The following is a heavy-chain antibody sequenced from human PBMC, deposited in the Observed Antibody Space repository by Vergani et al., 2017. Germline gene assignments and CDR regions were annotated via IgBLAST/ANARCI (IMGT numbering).Heavy chain of an antibody. CDR1: GVSMQSGSFY. J-gene: IGHJ4*02. CDR2: VYPSGTT. Sequence: QVQLHESGPGLVKPSETLSLICSVSGVSMQSGSFYWTWIRQTAERRLEWMGRVYPSGTTNYNPSLNGRVTIFVDKSKNLLSLRLNSVTAADTAVYYCAGGPGIVGATGFQGFDYWGQGTLVTVSS. CDR3: AGGPGIVGATGFQGFDY. D-gene: IGHD1-26*01. V-gene: IGHV4-61*02.